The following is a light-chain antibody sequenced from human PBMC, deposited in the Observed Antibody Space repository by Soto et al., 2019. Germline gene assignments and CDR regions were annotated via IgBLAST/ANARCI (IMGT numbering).Light chain of an antibody. J-gene: IGKJ1*01. CDR2: KAS. Sequence: DIQMTQSPSTLSGSVGDRVTITCRASQTISSWLAWYQQKPGKAPKLLIYKASTLKSGVPSRFSGSGSWTECTLTISSLQPDDFATYYCQHYNSYSEAFGQGTKVPLK. CDR1: QTISSW. CDR3: QHYNSYSEA. V-gene: IGKV1-5*03.